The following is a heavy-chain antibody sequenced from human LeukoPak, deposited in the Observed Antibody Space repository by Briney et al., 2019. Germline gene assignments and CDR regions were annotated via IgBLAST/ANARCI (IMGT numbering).Heavy chain of an antibody. J-gene: IGHJ4*02. V-gene: IGHV1-46*01. D-gene: IGHD6-19*01. CDR3: ARDVGSGWYTFDY. CDR1: GYTFTTYY. CDR2: INLSGGST. Sequence: ASVKVSCKASGYTFTTYYLHWVRQAPGQGLEWMGTINLSGGSTSYAQKFQGRVTTTSDTSTSTVYMELSSLRSEDTAVYYCARDVGSGWYTFDYWGQGTLVTVSS.